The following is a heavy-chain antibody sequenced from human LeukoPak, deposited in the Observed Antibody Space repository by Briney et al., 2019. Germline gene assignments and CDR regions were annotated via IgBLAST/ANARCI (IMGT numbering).Heavy chain of an antibody. J-gene: IGHJ4*02. V-gene: IGHV5-51*01. CDR3: ARSYSSGWSSSRVLGY. CDR2: IYPGDSDT. D-gene: IGHD6-19*01. Sequence: GGSLQISCKTSGSSFTSYWIGWVRQMPGKGLEWMGIIYPGDSDTRYSPSFQGQVTISADKSTSTAFLQWSSLKASDTAMYYCARSYSSGWSSSRVLGYWGQGTLVTVSS. CDR1: GSSFTSYW.